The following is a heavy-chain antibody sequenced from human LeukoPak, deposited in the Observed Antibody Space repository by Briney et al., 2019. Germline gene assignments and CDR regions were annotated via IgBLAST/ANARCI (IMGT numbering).Heavy chain of an antibody. CDR2: TYYRSKWYN. CDR3: ARDGVERELGFDY. CDR1: GDSVSSNSAA. D-gene: IGHD1-26*01. Sequence: SQTLSLTCAISGDSVSSNSAAWNWTRQSPSRGLEWLGRTYYRSKWYNDYAVSVKSRISINPDTSKNQFSLQLNSVTPEDTAVYYCARDGVERELGFDYWGQGTLVTVSS. J-gene: IGHJ4*02. V-gene: IGHV6-1*01.